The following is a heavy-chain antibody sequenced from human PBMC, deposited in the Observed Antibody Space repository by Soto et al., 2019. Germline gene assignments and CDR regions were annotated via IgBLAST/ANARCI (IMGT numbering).Heavy chain of an antibody. CDR1: GGSISGYY. V-gene: IGHV4-4*07. D-gene: IGHD1-26*01. CDR2: IHSSGYT. J-gene: IGHJ4*02. Sequence: QVHLQESGPGLVKPSETLSLTCTVSGGSISGYYLNWIGQPDGKGLEWIGRIHSSGYTNYNSSLRSPVTMSVDSSKSKNSLKRTSVTAADTAVYYCASLGGTIDDWAQGTLVTVSS. CDR3: ASLGGTIDD.